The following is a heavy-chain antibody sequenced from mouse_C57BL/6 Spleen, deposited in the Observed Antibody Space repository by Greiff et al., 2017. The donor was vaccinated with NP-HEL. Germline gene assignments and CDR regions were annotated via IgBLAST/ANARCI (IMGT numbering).Heavy chain of an antibody. CDR2: IYPGSGST. J-gene: IGHJ1*03. D-gene: IGHD2-4*01. V-gene: IGHV1-55*01. CDR1: GYTFTSYW. CDR3: ARGSFRYYDYDVWYFDV. Sequence: VQLQQPGAELVKPGASVKMSCKASGYTFTSYWITWVKQRPGQGLEWIGDIYPGSGSTNYNEKFKSKATLTVDTSSSTAYMQLSSLTADDSARYYCARGSFRYYDYDVWYFDVWGTGTTVTVSS.